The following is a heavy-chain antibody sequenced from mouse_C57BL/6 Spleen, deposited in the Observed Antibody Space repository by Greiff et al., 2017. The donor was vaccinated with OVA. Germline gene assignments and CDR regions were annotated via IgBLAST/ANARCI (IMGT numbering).Heavy chain of an antibody. D-gene: IGHD1-3*01. CDR1: GYSITSGYY. Sequence: EVKLLESGPGLVKPSQSLSLTCSVTGYSITSGYYWNWIRQFPGNKLEWMGYISYDGSNNYNPSLKNRISITRDTSKNQFFLKLNSVTTEDTATYYCARDRDLKYYFDYWGQGTTLTVSS. J-gene: IGHJ2*01. CDR2: ISYDGSN. V-gene: IGHV3-6*01. CDR3: ARDRDLKYYFDY.